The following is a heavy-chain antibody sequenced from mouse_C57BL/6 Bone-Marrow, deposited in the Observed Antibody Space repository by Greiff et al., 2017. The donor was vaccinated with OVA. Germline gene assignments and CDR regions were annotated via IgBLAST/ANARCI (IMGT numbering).Heavy chain of an antibody. J-gene: IGHJ2*01. V-gene: IGHV5-4*01. Sequence: EVKLVESGGGLVKPGGSLKLSCAASGFTFSSYAMSWVRQTPEKRLEWVATISDGGSYTYYPDNVKGRFTISRDNAKNNLYLQMSHLKSEDTAMYYCAREGAYYGSSDDFDYWGQGTTLTVSS. CDR1: GFTFSSYA. CDR2: ISDGGSYT. CDR3: AREGAYYGSSDDFDY. D-gene: IGHD1-1*01.